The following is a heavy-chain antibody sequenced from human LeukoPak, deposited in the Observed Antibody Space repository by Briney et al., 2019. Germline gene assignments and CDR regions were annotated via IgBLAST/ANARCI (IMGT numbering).Heavy chain of an antibody. V-gene: IGHV4-31*11. J-gene: IGHJ4*02. CDR2: IYYSGST. D-gene: IGHD1-26*01. CDR3: ARNSGRYFSQDY. CDR1: GGSISSGGYY. Sequence: TLSLTCAVSGGSISSGGYYWSWIRQHPGKGLEWIGYIYYSGSTYYNPSLKSRVTISVDTSKNQFPLKLSSVTAADTAVYYCARNSGRYFSQDYWGQGALVTVSS.